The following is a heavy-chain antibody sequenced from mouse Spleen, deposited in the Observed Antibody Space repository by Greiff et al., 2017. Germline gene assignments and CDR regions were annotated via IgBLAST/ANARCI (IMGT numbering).Heavy chain of an antibody. Sequence: EVQGVESGGGLVQPGGSMKLSCVASGFTFSNYWMNWVRQSPEKGLEWVAQIRLKSDNYATHYAESVKGRFTISRDDSKSSVYLQMNNLRAEDTGIYYCFLYYDYEGFAYWGQGTLVTVSA. J-gene: IGHJ3*01. CDR3: FLYYDYEGFAY. D-gene: IGHD2-4*01. V-gene: IGHV6-3*01. CDR2: IRLKSDNYAT. CDR1: GFTFSNYW.